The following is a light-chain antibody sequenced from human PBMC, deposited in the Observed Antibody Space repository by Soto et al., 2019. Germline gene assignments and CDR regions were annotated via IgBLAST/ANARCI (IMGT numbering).Light chain of an antibody. CDR2: AAS. CDR3: QQTDSFPLS. J-gene: IGKJ4*01. V-gene: IGKV1D-12*01. CDR1: QGIRNW. Sequence: DIKMTQSPSSVAASIWARVTITGRASQGIRNWLAWYQQTPGKAPELLIFAASSMQSGVPSRFSGRGSGTEFTITIDSLQPEDFATYYCQQTDSFPLSFGGGTKVDIK.